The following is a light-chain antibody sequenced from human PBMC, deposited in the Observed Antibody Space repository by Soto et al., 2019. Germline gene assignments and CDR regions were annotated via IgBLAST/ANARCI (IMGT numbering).Light chain of an antibody. Sequence: QSALTQPPSASGSPGQSVTISCTGSSSDVGGYNYVSWYQQHPGKAPKLMIYEVSKRPSGVPDRLSGSKSGNTASLTVSVLQAEDEAEYYCSSYGGSNTVVFGGGTKLTVL. J-gene: IGLJ2*01. V-gene: IGLV2-8*01. CDR2: EVS. CDR1: SSDVGGYNY. CDR3: SSYGGSNTVV.